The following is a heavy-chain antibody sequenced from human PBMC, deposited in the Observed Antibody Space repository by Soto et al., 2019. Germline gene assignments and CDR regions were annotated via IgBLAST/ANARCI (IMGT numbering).Heavy chain of an antibody. V-gene: IGHV3-30*18. Sequence: GESLKISCAASGFTFSSYGMHWVRQAPGKVLEWVAVISYDGSNKYYADFLKGRFTISRDNSKNTLYLQMNSLRAEDTAVYYCAKPTARLAGSESYFDYWGQGTLVTVSS. J-gene: IGHJ4*02. CDR2: ISYDGSNK. D-gene: IGHD3-10*01. CDR3: AKPTARLAGSESYFDY. CDR1: GFTFSSYG.